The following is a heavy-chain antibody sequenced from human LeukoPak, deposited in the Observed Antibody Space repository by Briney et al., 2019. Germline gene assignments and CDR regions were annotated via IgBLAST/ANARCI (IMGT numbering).Heavy chain of an antibody. CDR1: GFTFSSYA. J-gene: IGHJ6*03. D-gene: IGHD2-2*02. CDR2: ISYDGSNK. CDR3: ARGYACSSTSCYTGYYMDV. Sequence: GRSLRLSCAASGFTFSSYAMHWVRQAPGKGLEWVAVISYDGSNKYYADSVKGRFTISRDNSKNTLYLQMNSLRAEDTAVYYCARGYACSSTSCYTGYYMDVWGKGTTVTVSS. V-gene: IGHV3-30-3*01.